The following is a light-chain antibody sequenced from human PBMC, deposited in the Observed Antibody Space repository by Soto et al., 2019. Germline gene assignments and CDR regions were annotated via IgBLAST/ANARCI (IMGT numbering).Light chain of an antibody. CDR3: QQYKDWPPLP. J-gene: IGKJ4*01. CDR2: GAS. Sequence: EIVMTQSPATLSVSPGERATLSCRASQSVGSAVAWYQQKPGQAPRLLIVGASTRATGVPARFSGGGSGTEFTLTISSLESEDFAVYYCQQYKDWPPLPFGGGTTVELK. CDR1: QSVGSA. V-gene: IGKV3-15*01.